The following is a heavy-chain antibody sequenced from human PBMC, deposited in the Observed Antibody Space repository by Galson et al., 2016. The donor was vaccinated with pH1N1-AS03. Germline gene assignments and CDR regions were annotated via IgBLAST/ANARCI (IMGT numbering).Heavy chain of an antibody. Sequence: WIRQPAGKGLECIGRIYTSGSTYYNPSLKSRVTISVDTSKNQFSLKLSSLTAADTAMYYCARFTMGAFDYWAREPWSPSPQ. D-gene: IGHD3-3*01. J-gene: IGHJ4*02. V-gene: IGHV4-61*02. CDR2: IYTSGST. CDR3: ARFTMGAFDY.